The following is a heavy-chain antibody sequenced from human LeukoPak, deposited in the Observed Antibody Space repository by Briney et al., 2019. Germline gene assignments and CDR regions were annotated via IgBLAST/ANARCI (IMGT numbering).Heavy chain of an antibody. CDR1: GFTLSSYS. D-gene: IGHD4-23*01. CDR2: ISGHGGST. V-gene: IGHV3-23*01. J-gene: IGHJ4*02. Sequence: GRSLRLFCASSGFTLSSYSMIWVRQAPGKGLECVSAISGHGGSTYYADSVKRRFPIPRDNSQNTLYLQMNTLICEDTAVFYCAKSPVGATPRYYFDDWGQGTLVTVSS. CDR3: AKSPVGATPRYYFDD.